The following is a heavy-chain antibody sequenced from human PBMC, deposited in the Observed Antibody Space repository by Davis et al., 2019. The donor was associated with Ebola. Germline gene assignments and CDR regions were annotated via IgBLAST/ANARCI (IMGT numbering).Heavy chain of an antibody. CDR2: INAGNGNT. CDR1: GYTFTSYA. Sequence: ASVKVSCKASGYTFTSYAMHWVRQAPGQRLEWMGWINAGNGNTKYSQKFQGRVTITRDTSASTAYMELSSPRSEDTAVYYCARDRGIAARLHWFDPWGQGTLVSVSS. CDR3: ARDRGIAARLHWFDP. J-gene: IGHJ5*02. V-gene: IGHV1-3*01. D-gene: IGHD6-6*01.